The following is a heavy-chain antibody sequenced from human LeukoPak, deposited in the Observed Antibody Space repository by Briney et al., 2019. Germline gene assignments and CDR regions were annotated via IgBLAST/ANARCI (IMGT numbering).Heavy chain of an antibody. D-gene: IGHD4-17*01. CDR2: TYDGGRG. Sequence: PSETLSLTCTVSGGYISSSFWTWIRQAPGKGLELIGFTYDGGRGNYKPSLRSRVDISLDTSSNRYSLRLTSVTAADTGVYYCARPWRPHDYDNWFDHWGQGILVTVSS. J-gene: IGHJ5*02. V-gene: IGHV4-59*13. CDR3: ARPWRPHDYDNWFDH. CDR1: GGYISSSF.